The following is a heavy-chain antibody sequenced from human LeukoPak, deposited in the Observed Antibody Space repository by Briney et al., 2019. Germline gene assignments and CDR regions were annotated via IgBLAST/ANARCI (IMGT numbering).Heavy chain of an antibody. D-gene: IGHD3-3*01. CDR2: IYYSGST. Sequence: SETLSLTCAVYGGSISSYYWSWIRQPPGKGLEWIGYIYYSGSTNYNPSLKSRVTISVDTSKNQFSLKLSSVTAADTAVYYCARSSSRFLEWLPDYWGQGTLVTVSS. CDR3: ARSSSRFLEWLPDY. V-gene: IGHV4-59*01. J-gene: IGHJ4*02. CDR1: GGSISSYY.